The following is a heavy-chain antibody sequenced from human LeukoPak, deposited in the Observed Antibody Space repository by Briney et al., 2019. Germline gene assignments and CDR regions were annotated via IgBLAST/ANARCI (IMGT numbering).Heavy chain of an antibody. D-gene: IGHD3-22*01. CDR1: GGSISSGDYY. CDR2: MYYSGST. V-gene: IGHV4-30-4*01. CDR3: ARPYYYDSRIDP. Sequence: SQTLSLTCTVSGGSISSGDYYWSWIRQPPGKGLEWITYMYYSGSTYYNPSLKSRVTMSADTSKNQLSLKLSSVTAADTAVYYCARPYYYDSRIDPWGQGILVTVSS. J-gene: IGHJ5*02.